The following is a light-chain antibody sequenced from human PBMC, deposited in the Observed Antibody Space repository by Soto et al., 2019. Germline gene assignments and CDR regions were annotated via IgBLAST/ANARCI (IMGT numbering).Light chain of an antibody. CDR2: GAS. Sequence: EIVMTQSPATLSVSPGERATLSCRASQSVSSNNLAWYQQKPGQAPRLLIYGASTRATDIPARFSVSGSGTEFTLNISSLQSEDFAVYFCQQYNNWPRTFGQGTKVEIK. CDR1: QSVSSN. V-gene: IGKV3-15*01. CDR3: QQYNNWPRT. J-gene: IGKJ1*01.